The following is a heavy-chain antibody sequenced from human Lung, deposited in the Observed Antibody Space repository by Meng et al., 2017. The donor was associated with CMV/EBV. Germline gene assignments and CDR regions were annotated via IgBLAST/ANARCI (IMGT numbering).Heavy chain of an antibody. V-gene: IGHV3-30-3*01. CDR1: VFTFSSFA. J-gene: IGHJ4*02. CDR3: VRGGGGWLQLAY. CDR2: IIYDGTNK. D-gene: IGHD5-24*01. Sequence: GESMKISCAASVFTFSSFAMHWVRQAPGKGLEWVAAIIYDGTNKYYRESVKGRFTISRDNSKNTVFLQMNSLRGEDPAVYYCVRGGGGWLQLAYWGQGTLVTVSS.